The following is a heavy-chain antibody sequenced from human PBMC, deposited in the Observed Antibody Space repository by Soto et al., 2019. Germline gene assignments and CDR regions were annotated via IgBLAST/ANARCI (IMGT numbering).Heavy chain of an antibody. Sequence: GASVKVSCKASGYTFTSYHMNCVRLATGQGLEWMGWMNPNSGNTGYAQKFQGRVTMTRNTSISTAYMELSSLRSEDTAVYYCARGARRNYHFWTGPDKDNWFDPWGQGPLVTVSP. CDR3: ARGARRNYHFWTGPDKDNWFDP. CDR1: GYTFTSYH. V-gene: IGHV1-8*01. J-gene: IGHJ5*02. D-gene: IGHD3-3*01. CDR2: MNPNSGNT.